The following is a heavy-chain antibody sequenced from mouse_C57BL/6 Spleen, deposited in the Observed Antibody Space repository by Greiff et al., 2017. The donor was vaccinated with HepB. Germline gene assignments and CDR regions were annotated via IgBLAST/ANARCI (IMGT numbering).Heavy chain of an antibody. CDR1: GYAFSSYW. CDR2: IYPGDGDT. Sequence: VQLQQSGAELVKPGASVKISCKASGYAFSSYWMNWVKQRPGKGLEWIGQIYPGDGDTNYNGKFKGKATLTADKSSSTAYMQLSSLTSEDSAVYFCAPTGYYGSSYGYFDVWGTGTTVTVSS. CDR3: APTGYYGSSYGYFDV. V-gene: IGHV1-80*01. J-gene: IGHJ1*03. D-gene: IGHD1-1*01.